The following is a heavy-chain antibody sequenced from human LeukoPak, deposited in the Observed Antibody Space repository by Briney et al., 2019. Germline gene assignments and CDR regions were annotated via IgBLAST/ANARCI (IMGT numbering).Heavy chain of an antibody. CDR3: AREMEYDSSGYPPPGAFDI. Sequence: GGSLRLSCAASGFTFSSYWMHWVRQAPGKGLVWVSRINSDGSSTSYADSVKDRFTISRDNSKNTLYLQMNSLRAEDTAVYYCAREMEYDSSGYPPPGAFDIWGQGTMVTVSS. D-gene: IGHD3-22*01. CDR2: INSDGSST. CDR1: GFTFSSYW. V-gene: IGHV3-74*01. J-gene: IGHJ3*02.